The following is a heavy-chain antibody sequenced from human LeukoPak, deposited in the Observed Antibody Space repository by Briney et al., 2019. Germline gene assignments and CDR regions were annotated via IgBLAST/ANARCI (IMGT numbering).Heavy chain of an antibody. J-gene: IGHJ4*02. D-gene: IGHD6-13*01. CDR1: GXTFSSYS. Sequence: GSLRLSCAASGXTFSSYSMNWVRQAPGKGLEWVSSISSSSSYIYYADSVKGRFTISRDNAKNSLYLQMNSLRAEDTAVYYCARACRSIAAAANYWGQGTLVTVSS. CDR2: ISSSSSYI. V-gene: IGHV3-21*01. CDR3: ARACRSIAAAANY.